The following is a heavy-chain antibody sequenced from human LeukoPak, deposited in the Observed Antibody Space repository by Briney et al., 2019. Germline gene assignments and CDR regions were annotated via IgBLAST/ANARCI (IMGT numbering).Heavy chain of an antibody. CDR1: GYTFTSYG. D-gene: IGHD1-26*01. CDR3: ARADGIVGAKDFDY. V-gene: IGHV1-18*01. J-gene: IGHJ4*02. Sequence: GASVKVSCKASGYTFTSYGISWVRQAPGQGLEWMGWISAYNGNTNYAQKLQGRVTMTTDTSTSTAYMELRSLRSDDTAGYYCARADGIVGAKDFDYWGQGTLVTVSS. CDR2: ISAYNGNT.